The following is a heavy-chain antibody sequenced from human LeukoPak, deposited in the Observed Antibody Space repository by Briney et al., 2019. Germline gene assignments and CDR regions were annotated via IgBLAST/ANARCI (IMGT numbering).Heavy chain of an antibody. CDR2: ISSGSSYT. Sequence: GGSLRLSCAASGFTFSDYYMSWIRQAPGKGLKWVSYISSGSSYTNYADSVKGRFTISRDNAKNSLYLQMNGLRDEDTAVYYCARDLVRGTSDYWGQGTLVTVSS. D-gene: IGHD3-10*01. J-gene: IGHJ4*02. CDR1: GFTFSDYY. V-gene: IGHV3-11*06. CDR3: ARDLVRGTSDY.